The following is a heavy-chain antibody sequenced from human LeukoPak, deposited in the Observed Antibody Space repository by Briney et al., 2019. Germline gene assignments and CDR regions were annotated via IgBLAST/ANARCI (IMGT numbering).Heavy chain of an antibody. CDR3: ARLRGYCSNGVCFNYYMDV. Sequence: SETLSLTCAVYGGSFSGYYWTWIRQPPGKGLEWIGEVNQRGGISYNPSLKSRVTISVDTSKNQFSLKLSSVTAADTAVHYCARLRGYCSNGVCFNYYMDVWGKGTTVTVSS. CDR1: GGSFSGYY. V-gene: IGHV4-34*01. J-gene: IGHJ6*03. CDR2: VNQRGGI. D-gene: IGHD2-8*01.